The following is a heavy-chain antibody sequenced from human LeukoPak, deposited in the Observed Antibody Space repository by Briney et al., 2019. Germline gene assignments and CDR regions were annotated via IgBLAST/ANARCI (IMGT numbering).Heavy chain of an antibody. Sequence: PSETLSLTCTVSGGSVSSGTYFLNWIRQAPGKGLEWIGYIDYNGRTNYNPSLKSRVTISVGTSKNQFTLKVSSVTATDTAVYYCARGNGWLTDHWGQGTLVTVSS. CDR2: IDYNGRT. D-gene: IGHD6-19*01. CDR3: ARGNGWLTDH. V-gene: IGHV4-61*01. CDR1: GGSVSSGTYF. J-gene: IGHJ4*02.